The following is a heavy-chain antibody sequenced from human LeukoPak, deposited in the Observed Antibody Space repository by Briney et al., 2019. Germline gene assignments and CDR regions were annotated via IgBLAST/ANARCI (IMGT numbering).Heavy chain of an antibody. Sequence: GGSLRLSCAASGFTFSSYSMNWVRQAPGKGLEWVSSISTSSSCIYYADSVKGRFTISRDNAENSLYLQMNSLRAEDTAVYYCARVSGTFGELYWGQGTLVTVSS. J-gene: IGHJ4*02. D-gene: IGHD3-10*01. CDR3: ARVSGTFGELY. V-gene: IGHV3-21*01. CDR2: ISTSSSCI. CDR1: GFTFSSYS.